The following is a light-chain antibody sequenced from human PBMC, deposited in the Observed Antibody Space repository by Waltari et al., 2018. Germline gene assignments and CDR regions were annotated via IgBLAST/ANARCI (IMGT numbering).Light chain of an antibody. CDR1: QSISSD. Sequence: EIVMTQSPATLSVSPGERATLSCRASQSISSDLVWYQQKPGQAPSFLIHGASTVATGIPARFSGSGSGTEFTLTINSLQSEDFAVYYCQQYNNWPYTFGQGTELEIK. J-gene: IGKJ2*01. CDR3: QQYNNWPYT. CDR2: GAS. V-gene: IGKV3-15*01.